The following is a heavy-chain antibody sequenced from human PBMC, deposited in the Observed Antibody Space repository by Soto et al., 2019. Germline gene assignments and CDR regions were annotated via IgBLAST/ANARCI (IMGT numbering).Heavy chain of an antibody. CDR1: GGSISSYY. J-gene: IGHJ6*02. V-gene: IGHV4-59*01. CDR3: ARYQEYSNPYYYYGMDV. Sequence: SETLTLTXTVSGGSISSYYWSWIRQPPGKGLEWIGYIYYSGSTNYNPSLKSRVTISVDTSKNQFSLKLSSVTAADTAVYYCARYQEYSNPYYYYGMDVWGQGTTVTVSS. CDR2: IYYSGST. D-gene: IGHD6-6*01.